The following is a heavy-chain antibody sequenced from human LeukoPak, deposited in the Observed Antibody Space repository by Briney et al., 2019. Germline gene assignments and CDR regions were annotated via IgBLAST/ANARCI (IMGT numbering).Heavy chain of an antibody. CDR3: ARSRPGYCSGGSCTSYHYGMDV. Sequence: ASVKVSCKASGYTYTSYDIYWVRQATGQGLEWMGWMNPNSGNTGYAQKFQGRVTMTRNTSVRTADMELRSLRSEDTAVYYCARSRPGYCSGGSCTSYHYGMDVWGQGTTVTVSS. J-gene: IGHJ6*02. CDR1: GYTYTSYD. D-gene: IGHD2-15*01. CDR2: MNPNSGNT. V-gene: IGHV1-8*01.